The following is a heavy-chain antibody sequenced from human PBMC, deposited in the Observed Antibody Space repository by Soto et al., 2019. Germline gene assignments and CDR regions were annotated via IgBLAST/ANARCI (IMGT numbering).Heavy chain of an antibody. J-gene: IGHJ6*03. V-gene: IGHV3-66*01. D-gene: IGHD4-4*01. CDR2: IYSGGST. CDR1: GFTVSSHY. CDR3: ARGGTFEYSNYVRGYYYYYMDV. Sequence: GGSLRLSCAASGFTVSSHYMSWVRQAPGKGLEWVSVIYSGGSTYYADSVKDRFTISRDNSKNTLYLQMNSLRAEDTAVYYCARGGTFEYSNYVRGYYYYYMDVWGKGTTVTVSS.